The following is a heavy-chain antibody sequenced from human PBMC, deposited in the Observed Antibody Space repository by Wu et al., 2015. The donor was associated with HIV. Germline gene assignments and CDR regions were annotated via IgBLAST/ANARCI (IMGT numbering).Heavy chain of an antibody. CDR3: ATIHTYYYDSSRNRRGPFDY. Sequence: QVQLVQSGAEVKKPGASVKVSCKVSGYTLTELSMHWVRQAPGKGLEWMGGFDPEDGETIYAQKFQGRVTMTEDTSTDTAYMELSSLRSEDTAVYYCATIHTYYYDSSRNRRGPFDYWGQGTLVTVSS. V-gene: IGHV1-24*01. CDR2: FDPEDGET. D-gene: IGHD3-22*01. CDR1: GYTLTELS. J-gene: IGHJ4*02.